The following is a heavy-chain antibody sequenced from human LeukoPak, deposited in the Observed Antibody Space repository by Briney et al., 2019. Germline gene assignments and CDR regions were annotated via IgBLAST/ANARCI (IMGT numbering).Heavy chain of an antibody. Sequence: SETLSLTCAVSGGSISSGGYSWSWIRQPPGKGLEWIGYIYHSGSTYYNPSLKSRVTISVDTSKNQFSLKLSSVTAADTAVYYCASLPPGDDAFDIWGQGTMVTVSS. J-gene: IGHJ3*02. V-gene: IGHV4-30-2*01. CDR3: ASLPPGDDAFDI. CDR1: GGSISSGGYS. CDR2: IYHSGST.